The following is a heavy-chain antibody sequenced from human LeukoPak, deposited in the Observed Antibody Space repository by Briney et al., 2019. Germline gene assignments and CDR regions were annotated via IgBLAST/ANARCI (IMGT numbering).Heavy chain of an antibody. D-gene: IGHD3-10*02. J-gene: IGHJ4*02. Sequence: SETLSLTCSVSGGSISSFYWNWIRQPPGKGLEWIGDIYSSGNTNYSPSLQSRVTISVDTSKNQFSLQLSSVTAADTAVYYCARVVRGGVFAHWGQGALVTVSS. CDR3: ARVVRGGVFAH. CDR1: GGSISSFY. V-gene: IGHV4-4*09. CDR2: IYSSGNT.